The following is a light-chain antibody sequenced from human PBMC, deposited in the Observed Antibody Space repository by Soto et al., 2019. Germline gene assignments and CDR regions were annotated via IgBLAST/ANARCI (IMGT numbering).Light chain of an antibody. Sequence: DIQMTQSPSSLSATVGDRVTITCRASQGILDYVAWYQQNPGKAPKLLIYAASTLPSGVPSRFSGSGSGTDFALTISRLQPEDVATYYCQKYSTSHHTFGQGTKVEIK. J-gene: IGKJ1*01. CDR2: AAS. CDR1: QGILDY. V-gene: IGKV1-27*01. CDR3: QKYSTSHHT.